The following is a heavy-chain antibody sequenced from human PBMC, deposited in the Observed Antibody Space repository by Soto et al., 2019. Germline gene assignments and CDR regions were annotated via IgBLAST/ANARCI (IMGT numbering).Heavy chain of an antibody. CDR1: GGSISSYY. D-gene: IGHD3-16*01. V-gene: IGHV4-59*08. J-gene: IGHJ5*02. CDR3: ARHLGPDWFDP. CDR2: IYYSGST. Sequence: SETLSLTCTVSGGSISSYYWSWIRQPPGKGLEWIGYIYYSGSTNYNPSLKSRVTISVDTSKNQFSLKLSSVTAADTAVYYCARHLGPDWFDPWGQGTLVTVYS.